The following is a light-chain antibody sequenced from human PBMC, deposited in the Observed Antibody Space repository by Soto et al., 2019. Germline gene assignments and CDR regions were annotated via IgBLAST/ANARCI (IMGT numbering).Light chain of an antibody. CDR1: SSDVGSHPL. CDR3: CAFTSAGTWV. J-gene: IGLJ3*02. CDR2: EDT. Sequence: QSALTQPAFVSGSPGQSITISCAGTSSDVGSHPLVSWYQQHPGKAPKLMISEDTKRPSGVSNRFSGSKSGNMASLTISGLQAEDEADYYCCAFTSAGTWVFGGGTKVTVL. V-gene: IGLV2-23*01.